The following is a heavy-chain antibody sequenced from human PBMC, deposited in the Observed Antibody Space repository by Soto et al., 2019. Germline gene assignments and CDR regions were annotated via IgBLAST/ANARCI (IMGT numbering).Heavy chain of an antibody. CDR2: IIPIFGTA. V-gene: IGHV1-69*13. CDR3: AGGRRVLDWFDP. J-gene: IGHJ5*02. Sequence: SVQVSCKASGGTFSSYANSWVRQDPGQGLEWMGGIIPIFGTANYAQKFQGRVTITADESTSTAYMELSSLRSEDTAVYYWAGGRRVLDWFDPWGQGTLVTVSS. CDR1: GGTFSSYA. D-gene: IGHD3-16*01.